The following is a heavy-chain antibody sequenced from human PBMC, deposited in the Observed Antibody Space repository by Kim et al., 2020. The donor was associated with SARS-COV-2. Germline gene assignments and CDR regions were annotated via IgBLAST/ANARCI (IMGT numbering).Heavy chain of an antibody. Sequence: PSLKSRVTISVDTSKNQFSLKLSSVTAADTAVYYWATHYYGSGAGVLDYWGQGTLVTVSS. J-gene: IGHJ4*02. CDR3: ATHYYGSGAGVLDY. D-gene: IGHD3-10*01. V-gene: IGHV4-39*01.